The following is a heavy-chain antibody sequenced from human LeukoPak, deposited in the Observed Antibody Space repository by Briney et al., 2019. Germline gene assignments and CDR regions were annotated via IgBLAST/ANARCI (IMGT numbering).Heavy chain of an antibody. V-gene: IGHV4-39*07. CDR1: GGSISSSSYY. J-gene: IGHJ5*02. CDR3: AKGAGGFSYYNWFDP. D-gene: IGHD5-18*01. CDR2: IYYSGTT. Sequence: PSETLSLTCTVSGGSISSSSYYWGWIRQPPGKGLEWIGSIYYSGTTHYNPSRESQITISVDTSKHQFSLKLASVTAADTAIYYCAKGAGGFSYYNWFDPWGQGTLVTVSS.